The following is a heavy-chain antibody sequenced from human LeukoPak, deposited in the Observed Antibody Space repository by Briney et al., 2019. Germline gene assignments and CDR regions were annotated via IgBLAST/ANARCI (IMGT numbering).Heavy chain of an antibody. CDR3: ARDGLRYFDWLLNNNPDRNWFDP. V-gene: IGHV1-18*01. CDR1: GYTFTSYG. D-gene: IGHD3-9*01. J-gene: IGHJ5*02. Sequence: GASVKVSCKASGYTFTSYGISWVRQAPGQGLEWMGWISAYNGNTNYAQKLQGRVTMTTDTSTSTAYMELRSLRSDDTAVCYCARDGLRYFDWLLNNNPDRNWFDPWGQGTLVTVSS. CDR2: ISAYNGNT.